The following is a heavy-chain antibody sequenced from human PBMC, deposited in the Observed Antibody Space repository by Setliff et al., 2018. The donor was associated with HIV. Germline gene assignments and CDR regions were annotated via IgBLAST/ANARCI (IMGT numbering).Heavy chain of an antibody. V-gene: IGHV4-31*03. D-gene: IGHD3-22*01. CDR2: MYYSGST. J-gene: IGHJ4*02. CDR3: ARAPYYDYRGLAVYYFDY. CDR1: GDSISSGGYY. Sequence: SETLSLTCTVSGDSISSGGYYWNWIRQLPGKGLEWIGNMYYSGSTSYNPALKSRLTISVDTSKNQFSLKLTSVTAADTAVYYCARAPYYDYRGLAVYYFDYWGQGTLVTVSS.